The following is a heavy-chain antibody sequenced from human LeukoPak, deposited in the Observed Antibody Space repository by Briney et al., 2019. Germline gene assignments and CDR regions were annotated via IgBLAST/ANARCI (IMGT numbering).Heavy chain of an antibody. CDR2: IYYSGNT. D-gene: IGHD6-13*01. J-gene: IGHJ5*02. Sequence: SETLSLTCTVSGVSISSSNSYWGWIRQPPGKGLEWIGSIYYSGNTYYNASLKSQVSISIDTSKNQFSLRLTSVTAADTAVYYCARPPGIAAAWLDPWGQGTLVTVSS. CDR3: ARPPGIAAAWLDP. V-gene: IGHV4-39*01. CDR1: GVSISSSNSY.